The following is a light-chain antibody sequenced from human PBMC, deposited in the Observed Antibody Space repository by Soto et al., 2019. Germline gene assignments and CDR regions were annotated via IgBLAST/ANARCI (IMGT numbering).Light chain of an antibody. V-gene: IGLV2-11*01. CDR2: DVS. J-gene: IGLJ2*01. CDR3: CSYAGSYVV. CDR1: SSDVGGYNY. Sequence: QSALTQPRSVSGSPGQSVTISCTGTSSDVGGYNYVSWYQHHPGKPPKLMIYDVSKRPSGVPDRFSGSKSGNTASLTISGLQAEDEADYYCCSYAGSYVVFGGGTQLTV.